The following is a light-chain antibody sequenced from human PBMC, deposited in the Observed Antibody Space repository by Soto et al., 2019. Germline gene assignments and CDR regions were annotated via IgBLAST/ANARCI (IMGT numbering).Light chain of an antibody. V-gene: IGLV2-14*01. J-gene: IGLJ2*01. Sequence: QSALTQPASVSGSPGQSITISCTGSSSDVGGYKFVSWYQQHPAKAPKLMIYEVSSRPSGVSNRFSGSKSGNTASLTISGLQAEDEAYYYCSSYTTSTSFILFGGGTKLTVL. CDR2: EVS. CDR1: SSDVGGYKF. CDR3: SSYTTSTSFIL.